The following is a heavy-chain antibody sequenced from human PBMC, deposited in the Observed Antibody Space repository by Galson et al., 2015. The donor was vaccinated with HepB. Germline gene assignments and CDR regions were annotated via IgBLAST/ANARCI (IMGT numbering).Heavy chain of an antibody. CDR3: ARDVGFLVGATLFDY. J-gene: IGHJ4*02. V-gene: IGHV4-31*02. D-gene: IGHD1-26*01. CDR2: IYYSGST. Sequence: HPGKGLEWIGYIYYSGSTYYNPSLKSRVTISVDTSKNQFSLKLSSVTAADTAVYYCARDVGFLVGATLFDYWGQGTLVTVSS.